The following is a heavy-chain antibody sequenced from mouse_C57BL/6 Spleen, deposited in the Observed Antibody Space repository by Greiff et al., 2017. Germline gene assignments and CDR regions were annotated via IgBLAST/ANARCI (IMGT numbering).Heavy chain of an antibody. CDR2: IDPSDSYT. V-gene: IGHV1-69*01. CDR1: GYTFTSYW. Sequence: VQLQQPGAELVMPGASVKLSCKASGYTFTSYWMHWVKQRPGQGLEWIGEIDPSDSYTNYNQKFKGKSTLTVDKSSSTAYMQLSSLTSEDSAVYYCARGPYYYGSSYRWYFDVWGTGTTVTVAS. D-gene: IGHD1-1*01. CDR3: ARGPYYYGSSYRWYFDV. J-gene: IGHJ1*03.